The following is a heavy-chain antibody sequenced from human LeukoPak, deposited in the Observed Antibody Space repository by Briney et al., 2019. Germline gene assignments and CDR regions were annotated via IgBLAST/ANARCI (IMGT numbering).Heavy chain of an antibody. CDR1: GGSISSGAYF. Sequence: PSETLSLTCTVSGGSISSGAYFWSWIRQHPGKGLEWIGFIYYSGTTYYNPSLKSRLTLSKDTSKNHFSLKLSSVTAADTAVYYCARGGGSSGWFDPWGQGTLVTVSS. J-gene: IGHJ5*02. CDR3: ARGGGSSGWFDP. V-gene: IGHV4-31*03. CDR2: IYYSGTT. D-gene: IGHD6-19*01.